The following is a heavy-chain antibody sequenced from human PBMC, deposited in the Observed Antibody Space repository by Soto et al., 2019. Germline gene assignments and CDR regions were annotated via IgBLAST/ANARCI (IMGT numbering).Heavy chain of an antibody. J-gene: IGHJ4*02. CDR1: GYTFTSYG. D-gene: IGHD3-10*01. Sequence: SVKVSCKASGYTFTSYGIVWVRQAPGQGLEWMGWIIPIFGTANYAQKFQGRVTITTDKSTSTAYMELSSLRSEDTAVYYCALSSGSYYNCFDYWGQGTLVTVSS. CDR3: ALSSGSYYNCFDY. V-gene: IGHV1-69*05. CDR2: IIPIFGTA.